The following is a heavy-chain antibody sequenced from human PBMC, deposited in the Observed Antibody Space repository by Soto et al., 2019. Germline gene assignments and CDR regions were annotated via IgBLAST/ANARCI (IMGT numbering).Heavy chain of an antibody. D-gene: IGHD2-15*01. V-gene: IGHV3-23*01. Sequence: EVQLLESGGGLVQPGGSLRLSCAASGFTFSSYAMSWVRQAPGKGLEWVSAISGSGGSTYYADSVKGRFTISRDNSKNTLYLQMNSLRAEDTAVYYCAKDLGYCRGGSCRYAYIGFDYWGQGTLVTVSS. CDR2: ISGSGGST. J-gene: IGHJ4*02. CDR1: GFTFSSYA. CDR3: AKDLGYCRGGSCRYAYIGFDY.